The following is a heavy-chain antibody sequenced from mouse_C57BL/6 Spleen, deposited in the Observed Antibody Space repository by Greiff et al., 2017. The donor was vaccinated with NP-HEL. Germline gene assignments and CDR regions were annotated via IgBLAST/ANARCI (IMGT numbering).Heavy chain of an antibody. J-gene: IGHJ3*01. CDR3: AMGGDGYSVAY. D-gene: IGHD2-3*01. Sequence: VQLQQSGAELVMPGASVKLSCKASGYTFTSYWMHWVKQRPGQGLEWIGEIDPSDSYTNYNQKLKGKSTLTVDKSSSTAYMQLSSLTAEDSAVYYCAMGGDGYSVAYWRQGTLVTVSA. CDR1: GYTFTSYW. CDR2: IDPSDSYT. V-gene: IGHV1-69*01.